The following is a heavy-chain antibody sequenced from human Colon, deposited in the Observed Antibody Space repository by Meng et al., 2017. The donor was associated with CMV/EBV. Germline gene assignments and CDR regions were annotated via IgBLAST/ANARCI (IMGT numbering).Heavy chain of an antibody. CDR2: IYYSGST. J-gene: IGHJ5*02. Sequence: SETLSLTCTVSGGSISSNSDYWGWIRQPPGKGLEWIGSIYYSGSTYYNPSVKSRVTISVDTSKNQFSLKLSSVTAADTAVYYCARLVTLGWFDPWGQGTLVTVSS. D-gene: IGHD2/OR15-2a*01. V-gene: IGHV4-39*01. CDR3: ARLVTLGWFDP. CDR1: GGSISSNSDY.